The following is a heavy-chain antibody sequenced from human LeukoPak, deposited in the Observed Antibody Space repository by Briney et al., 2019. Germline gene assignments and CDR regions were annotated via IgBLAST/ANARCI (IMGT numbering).Heavy chain of an antibody. CDR2: IYTSGSN. V-gene: IGHV4-4*07. CDR3: ARDLSRAYALGTYYNPEGLGY. Sequence: PSETLSLTCTVSGGSISSYYWSWIRQPAGKGLEWIGRIYTSGSNNQNPSLKSRVTMSVDTSKNQLSLKLSSVTAADTAVYYCARDLSRAYALGTYYNPEGLGYWGQGTLVTVSS. J-gene: IGHJ4*02. CDR1: GGSISSYY. D-gene: IGHD3-10*01.